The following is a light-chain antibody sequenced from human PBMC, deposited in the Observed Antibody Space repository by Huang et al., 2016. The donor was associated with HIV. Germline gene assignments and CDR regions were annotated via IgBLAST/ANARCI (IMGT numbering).Light chain of an antibody. J-gene: IGKJ2*02. Sequence: IVMTQTPLSLSVTPGQPATISCKSNQSLLLGDGKTYLYWYLQRAGQSPQPLIYEVSSRFSGVPDRVSGSGSETDFTLKISRVEAGDVGIYYCMQSIHLRTFGQGTKLGIK. CDR1: QSLLLGDGKTY. CDR3: MQSIHLRT. CDR2: EVS. V-gene: IGKV2-29*02.